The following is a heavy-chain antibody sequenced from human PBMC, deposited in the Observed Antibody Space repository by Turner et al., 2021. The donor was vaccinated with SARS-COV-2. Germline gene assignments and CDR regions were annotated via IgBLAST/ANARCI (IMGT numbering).Heavy chain of an antibody. CDR3: ARSIDYGHDCDSGATYGMDL. D-gene: IGHD3-10*01. CDR1: GLSFRNYW. V-gene: IGHV3-74*01. Sequence: EVHLVESGGGLVQPGGSLRLSCKTSGLSFRNYWMHWVRLAPGKGLMWVSRVNSDGSSVDYADFVKGRFTISRDNAKDTLYLQMNSLSAEDTAVYYCARSIDYGHDCDSGATYGMDLWGQGTTVTVSS. CDR2: VNSDGSSV. J-gene: IGHJ6*02.